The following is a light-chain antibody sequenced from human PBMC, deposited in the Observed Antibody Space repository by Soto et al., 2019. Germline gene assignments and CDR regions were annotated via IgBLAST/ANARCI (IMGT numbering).Light chain of an antibody. CDR1: QSVSSY. CDR3: QQRSNWRT. CDR2: DAS. V-gene: IGKV3-11*01. J-gene: IGKJ1*01. Sequence: EIVLTQSLASLSLSPGERAIDSCRASQSVSSYLAWYQQKPGQAPRLVIYDASNRATGIPARFSGSGSVTDFTLTISSLEPEDFPVYYCQQRSNWRTFGQGTKVEIK.